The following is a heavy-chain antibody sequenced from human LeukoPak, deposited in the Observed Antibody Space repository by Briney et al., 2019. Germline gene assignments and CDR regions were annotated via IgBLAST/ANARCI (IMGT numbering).Heavy chain of an antibody. V-gene: IGHV3-48*02. CDR2: ISSRSSNI. Sequence: GGSLRHSCAASGFTFSSYSMNWVRQAPGKGLEWVSYISSRSSNIYYADSVKGRFTISRDNAKNSLYLQMNSLRDEDTAVYYCARIPGGYYYAMDVWGQGTTVTVSS. CDR1: GFTFSSYS. D-gene: IGHD3-16*01. CDR3: ARIPGGYYYAMDV. J-gene: IGHJ6*02.